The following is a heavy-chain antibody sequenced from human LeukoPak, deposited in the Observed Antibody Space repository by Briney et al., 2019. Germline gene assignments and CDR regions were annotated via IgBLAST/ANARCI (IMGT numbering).Heavy chain of an antibody. CDR3: ARVQVVTPAPFDY. Sequence: KTSETLSLTCTVSGGSISSGGYYWSWLRQHPGKGLEWIGYIYYSGSTYYNPSLKSRVTKSVDTSKNQFSLKLSSVTAADTAVYYCARVQVVTPAPFDYWGQGTLVTVSS. CDR2: IYYSGST. D-gene: IGHD4-23*01. J-gene: IGHJ4*02. CDR1: GGSISSGGYY. V-gene: IGHV4-31*03.